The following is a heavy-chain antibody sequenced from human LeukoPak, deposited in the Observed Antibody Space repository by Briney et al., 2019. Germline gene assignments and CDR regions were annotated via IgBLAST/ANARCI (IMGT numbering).Heavy chain of an antibody. J-gene: IGHJ5*02. CDR2: IHTSGTT. V-gene: IGHV4-38-2*02. CDR1: GYSISCGYY. CDR3: ARRRLLGVSGGCCWFDP. Sequence: KPSEPLSLTCTVSGYSISCGYYWGWMRPPPGQELMWIGYIHTSGTTNYNPSLKSRVTISVDTSKNQFSLKLSSVTAADTAVYYCARRRLLGVSGGCCWFDPWGQGTLVTVSS. D-gene: IGHD3-16*01.